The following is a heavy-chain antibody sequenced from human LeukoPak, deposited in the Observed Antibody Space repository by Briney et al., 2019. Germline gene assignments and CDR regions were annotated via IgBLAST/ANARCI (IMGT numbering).Heavy chain of an antibody. D-gene: IGHD2-21*02. CDR1: GFTFSTYW. Sequence: GGSLRLSRAASGFTFSTYWMSWVRQAPGKGLEWVASINPDGSTEHYVDSVKGRFTVSRDSAKNSLFLQMNTLRVEDTAVYYCAKLIREVTTYDYWGPGALVTVSS. CDR2: INPDGSTE. V-gene: IGHV3-7*01. CDR3: AKLIREVTTYDY. J-gene: IGHJ4*02.